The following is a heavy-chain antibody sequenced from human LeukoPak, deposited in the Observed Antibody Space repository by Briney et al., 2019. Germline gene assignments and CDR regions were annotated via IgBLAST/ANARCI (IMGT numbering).Heavy chain of an antibody. CDR3: AKSRLSGINDGFDI. Sequence: SETLSLTCTVSGGSISSYYWSWIRRPPGKGLEWIGYIYYSGSTNYNPSLKSRVTISVDTSKNQFSLKLSSVTAADTAIYYCAKSRLSGINDGFDIWGQGRMVTVSS. CDR2: IYYSGST. CDR1: GGSISSYY. D-gene: IGHD3-3*01. V-gene: IGHV4-59*01. J-gene: IGHJ3*02.